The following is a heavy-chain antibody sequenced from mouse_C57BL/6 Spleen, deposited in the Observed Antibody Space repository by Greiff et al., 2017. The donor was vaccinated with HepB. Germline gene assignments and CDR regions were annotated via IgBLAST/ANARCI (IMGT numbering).Heavy chain of an antibody. CDR1: GYTFTDYE. J-gene: IGHJ2*01. V-gene: IGHV1-15*01. CDR2: IDPETGGT. D-gene: IGHD1-1*01. CDR3: TKSGITTVVAPYYFDY. Sequence: QVQLQQSGAELVRPGASVTLSCKASGYTFTDYEMHWVKQTPVHGLEWIGAIDPETGGTAYNQKFKGKAILTADKSSSTAYMELRSLTSEDSAVYYGTKSGITTVVAPYYFDYWGQGTTLTVSS.